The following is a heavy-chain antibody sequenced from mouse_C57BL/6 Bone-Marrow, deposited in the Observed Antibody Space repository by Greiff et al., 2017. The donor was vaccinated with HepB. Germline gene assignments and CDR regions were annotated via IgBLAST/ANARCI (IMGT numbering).Heavy chain of an antibody. J-gene: IGHJ2*01. CDR1: GYTFTDYY. V-gene: IGHV1-26*01. D-gene: IGHD1-1*01. CDR2: INPNNGGT. CDR3: ASLYYYGSSSSY. Sequence: EVQLQQSGPELVKPGASVKISCKASGYTFTDYYMNWVKQSHGKSLEWIGDINPNNGGTSYNQKFKGKATLTVDKSSSTAYMELRSLTSEDSAVYYCASLYYYGSSSSYWGQGTTLTVSS.